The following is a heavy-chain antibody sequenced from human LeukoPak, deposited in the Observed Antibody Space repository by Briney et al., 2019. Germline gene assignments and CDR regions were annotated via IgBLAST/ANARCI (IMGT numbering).Heavy chain of an antibody. V-gene: IGHV4-4*02. J-gene: IGHJ4*02. CDR1: GGSISSSNW. D-gene: IGHD6-13*01. Sequence: PSGTLSLTCAVSGGSISSSNWWSWVRQPPGKGLEWIGEIYHSGSTNYNPSLKRRVTISVDKSKNQFSLKLSSVTAADTAVYYCARASSSWYYFDYWGQGTLVTVSS. CDR2: IYHSGST. CDR3: ARASSSWYYFDY.